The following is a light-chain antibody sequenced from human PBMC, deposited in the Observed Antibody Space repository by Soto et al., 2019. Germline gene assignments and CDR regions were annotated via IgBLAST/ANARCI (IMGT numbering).Light chain of an antibody. CDR2: GAS. CDR1: QTVNSN. J-gene: IGKJ1*01. Sequence: EIVMTQSPATLSVSPGERASLSSRASQTVNSNLAWYQQKPGQAPRLLIYGASTRATGIPARFSGSGSGTEFTLTISSLQSEDFAVYYCQQYNNWPRTFGQGSKVDI. V-gene: IGKV3-15*01. CDR3: QQYNNWPRT.